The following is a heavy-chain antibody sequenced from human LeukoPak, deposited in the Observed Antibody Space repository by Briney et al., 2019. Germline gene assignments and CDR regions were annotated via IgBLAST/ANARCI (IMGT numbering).Heavy chain of an antibody. V-gene: IGHV3-74*01. Sequence: GGSLRLSCAGSGWMHWVRQASGKGLVWVSGINGLGTATYYADSVKGRFTISRDNAKNSLYLQMNSLRAEDTAVYYCARASHYYDSSGYYNDAFDIWGQGTMVTVSS. CDR3: ARASHYYDSSGYYNDAFDI. J-gene: IGHJ3*02. CDR1: GW. D-gene: IGHD3-22*01. CDR2: INGLGTAT.